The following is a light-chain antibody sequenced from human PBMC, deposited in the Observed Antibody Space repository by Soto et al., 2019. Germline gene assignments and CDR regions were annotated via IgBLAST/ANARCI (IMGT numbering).Light chain of an antibody. Sequence: QSALTQPASVSGSPGQSITISCTGTSSDVGSYNLVSWYQRHPGKAPKLMIYEGSKRPSSVSNRFSGSKSGNTASLTISGLQAEDEANYFCCSYAGPNTFVFGTGTKLTVL. CDR1: SSDVGSYNL. J-gene: IGLJ1*01. CDR3: CSYAGPNTFV. V-gene: IGLV2-23*01. CDR2: EGS.